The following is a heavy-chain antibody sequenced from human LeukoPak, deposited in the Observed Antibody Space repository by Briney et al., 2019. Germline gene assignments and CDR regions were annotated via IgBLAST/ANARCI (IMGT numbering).Heavy chain of an antibody. CDR1: GGSISSGSYS. D-gene: IGHD4-17*01. CDR2: IYHSGST. J-gene: IGHJ4*02. V-gene: IGHV4-30-2*01. CDR3: ARGGDYETYYFDY. Sequence: SETLSLTCAVSGGSISSGSYSWSWIRQPPGKGLERIGYIYHSGSTYYNPSLKSRVTISVDRSKNQFSLKLSSVTAADTAVYYCARGGDYETYYFDYWGQGTLVTVSS.